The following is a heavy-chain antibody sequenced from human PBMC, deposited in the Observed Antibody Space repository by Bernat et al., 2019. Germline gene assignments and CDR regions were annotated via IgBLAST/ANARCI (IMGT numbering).Heavy chain of an antibody. Sequence: VQLVESGGGVVQPGRSLRLSCVASGFTFSDYSLHWVRQAPGKGLEWVAVVSYDGRNKYYADSVQARFIISRDDSENTLYLKMDSLISEDMAVYYCLRDGAAPYWCPEMQVWDRGTTVTLSS. V-gene: IGHV3-30*04. CDR2: VSYDGRNK. CDR3: LRDGAAPYWCPEMQV. J-gene: IGHJ6*02. CDR1: GFTFSDYS. D-gene: IGHD2-8*02.